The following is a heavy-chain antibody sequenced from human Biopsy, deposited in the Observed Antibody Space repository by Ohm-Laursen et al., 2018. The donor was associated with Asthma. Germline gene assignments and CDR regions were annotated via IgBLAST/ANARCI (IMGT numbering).Heavy chain of an antibody. V-gene: IGHV3-30-3*01. CDR2: ISYDGSSI. J-gene: IGHJ4*02. D-gene: IGHD6-19*01. CDR1: RFTYE. Sequence: SLRLSCSALRFTYEMHWIRQAPGKGPEWVAVISYDGSSIYYADSVKGRFTISRDNSKNTLSLQMNSLTAEDTAVYYCAREGVAGTHIEDWGQGTLVTVSS. CDR3: AREGVAGTHIED.